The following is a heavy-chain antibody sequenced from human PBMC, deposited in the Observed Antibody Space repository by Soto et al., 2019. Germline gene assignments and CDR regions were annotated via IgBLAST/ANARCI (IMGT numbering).Heavy chain of an antibody. J-gene: IGHJ4*02. Sequence: QVQLQQWGAGLLKPSETLSLTCAVYGGSFSYYWSWVRQPPGKGLEWIGEINHRGSTHYNPSLKSXVPXSVDTSKNQFSLNLSSVTAADTAVYYCARTSRFDSWGQGTLVTVSS. CDR2: INHRGST. CDR3: ARTSRFDS. D-gene: IGHD6-6*01. CDR1: GGSFSYY. V-gene: IGHV4-34*01.